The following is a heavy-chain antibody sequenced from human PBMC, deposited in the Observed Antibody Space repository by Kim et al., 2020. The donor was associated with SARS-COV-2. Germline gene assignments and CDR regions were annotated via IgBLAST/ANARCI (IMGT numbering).Heavy chain of an antibody. CDR2: IYYSGST. V-gene: IGHV4-39*01. Sequence: SETLSLTCTVSGGSISSSSYYWGWIRQPPGKGLEWIGSIYYSGSTYYNPSLKSRVTISVDTSKNQFSLKLSSVTAADTAVYYCARLLGGGPRYSSSWFDYWGQGTLVTVSS. J-gene: IGHJ4*02. D-gene: IGHD6-13*01. CDR3: ARLLGGGPRYSSSWFDY. CDR1: GGSISSSSYY.